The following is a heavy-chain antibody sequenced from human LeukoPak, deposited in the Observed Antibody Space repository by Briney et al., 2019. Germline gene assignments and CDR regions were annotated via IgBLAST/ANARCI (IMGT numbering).Heavy chain of an antibody. CDR3: AREPTAAGYVDY. Sequence: GGSLSLSRAASGFTFSTYAMSWVRQAPRRELEWVSAIRGLGTGPYLPASLKGRFTVARDNSKNTLYLQMNSLRAEDTAIYYCAREPTAAGYVDYWGQGTLATVSS. D-gene: IGHD3-16*01. CDR1: GFTFSTYA. J-gene: IGHJ4*02. CDR2: IRGLGTGP. V-gene: IGHV3-23*01.